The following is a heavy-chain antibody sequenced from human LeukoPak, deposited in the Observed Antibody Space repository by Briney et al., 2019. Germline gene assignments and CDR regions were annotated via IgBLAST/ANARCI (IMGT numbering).Heavy chain of an antibody. CDR2: ISSSGSTI. D-gene: IGHD3-10*01. CDR1: GFTFSSYE. CDR3: ARDSPRGGTSDY. J-gene: IGHJ4*02. Sequence: GGSLRLSCAASGFTFSSYEMNWVRQAPGKGLEWVSYISSSGSTIYYADSVKGRFTISRDNAKNSLYLQMNSLRAEDTAVYYCARDSPRGGTSDYWGQGTLVTVSS. V-gene: IGHV3-48*03.